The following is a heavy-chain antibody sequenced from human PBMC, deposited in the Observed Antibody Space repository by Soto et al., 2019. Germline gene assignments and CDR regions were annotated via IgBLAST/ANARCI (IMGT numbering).Heavy chain of an antibody. CDR3: ATARSSSWYFDY. CDR1: GFTFSSYA. D-gene: IGHD6-13*01. V-gene: IGHV3-30-3*01. Sequence: GGSLRLSCAASGFTFSSYAMHWVRQAPGKGLEWVAVISYDGSNKYYADSVKGRFTISRDNSKNTLYLQMNSLRAEDTAVYYCATARSSSWYFDYWGQGTPVTVSS. CDR2: ISYDGSNK. J-gene: IGHJ4*02.